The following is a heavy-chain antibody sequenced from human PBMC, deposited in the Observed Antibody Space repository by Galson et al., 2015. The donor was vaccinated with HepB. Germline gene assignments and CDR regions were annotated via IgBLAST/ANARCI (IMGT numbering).Heavy chain of an antibody. CDR3: ATDRFDSDHFGFEY. D-gene: IGHD3-9*01. CDR1: GYTITEFS. J-gene: IGHJ4*02. Sequence: SVKVSCKVSGYTITEFSMHWVRQAPGKGLEWMGGFDPEDGEAIYAQKFQGRVTLTEDTSTDTAYMELSSVRSEDTAVYYCATDRFDSDHFGFEYWGQGTLVTVSS. CDR2: FDPEDGEA. V-gene: IGHV1-24*01.